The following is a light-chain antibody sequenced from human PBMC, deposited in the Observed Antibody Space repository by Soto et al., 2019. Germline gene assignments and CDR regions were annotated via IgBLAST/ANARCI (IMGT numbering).Light chain of an antibody. J-gene: IGKJ4*01. V-gene: IGKV3-11*01. CDR2: DAS. Sequence: EVVLTQSPVTLSLSPGERATLSCMASQSVSSYLAWYQQKPGQAPRLLIYDASNRATGIPARFSGSGSGTDFTLTISSLQPDDFATYYCQQLNSYPLTFGGGTKVDIK. CDR1: QSVSSY. CDR3: QQLNSYPLT.